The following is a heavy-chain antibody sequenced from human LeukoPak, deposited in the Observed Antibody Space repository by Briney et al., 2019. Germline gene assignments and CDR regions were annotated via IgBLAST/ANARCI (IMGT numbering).Heavy chain of an antibody. V-gene: IGHV4-39*07. D-gene: IGHD4-11*01. J-gene: IGHJ3*02. CDR1: GGSISSSSYY. CDR2: IYYSGST. CDR3: ARDSNDYYDAFDI. Sequence: SETLSLTCTVSGGSISSSSYYWGWIRQPPGKGLEWIGSIYYSGSTYYNPSLKSRVTISVDTSKNQFSLKLSSVTAADTAVYYCARDSNDYYDAFDIWGQGTMVTVSS.